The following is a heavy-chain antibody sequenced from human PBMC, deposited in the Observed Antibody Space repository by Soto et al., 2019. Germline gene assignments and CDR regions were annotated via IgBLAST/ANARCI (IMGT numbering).Heavy chain of an antibody. Sequence: PSETLSLPCTVSSGSISGYYWSWIRQPPGKGLEWIGYIYYIGSTNYNPSLKSRVTISVDTSKNPFSLKLSSVTAADTAVYYWARFRDRISGVVIPPPYSDYWGQGTLVTVS. CDR1: SGSISGYY. J-gene: IGHJ4*02. CDR3: ARFRDRISGVVIPPPYSDY. V-gene: IGHV4-59*01. CDR2: IYYIGST. D-gene: IGHD3-3*01.